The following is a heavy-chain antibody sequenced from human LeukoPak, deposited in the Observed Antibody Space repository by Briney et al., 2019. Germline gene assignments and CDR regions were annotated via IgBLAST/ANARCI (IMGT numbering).Heavy chain of an antibody. CDR3: ARQNDFRLDY. Sequence: GYTXSXYXXGXVRXLPGXXLECMGIIYPADSDTRYSPSLQGQVTISVDTSIGTAYLQWSSLKASDTAIYYCARQNDFRLDYWGQGTLVTVSS. CDR2: IYPADSDT. D-gene: IGHD3-3*01. J-gene: IGHJ4*02. V-gene: IGHV5-51*01. CDR1: GYTXSXYX.